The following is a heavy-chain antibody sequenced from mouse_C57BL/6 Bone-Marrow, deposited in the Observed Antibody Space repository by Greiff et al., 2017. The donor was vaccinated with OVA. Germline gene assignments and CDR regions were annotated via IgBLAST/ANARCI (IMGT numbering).Heavy chain of an antibody. Sequence: QVQLKQSGAELARPGASVKLSCKASGYTFTSYGISWVKQRTGQGLEWIGEIYPRSGNTYYNEKFKGKATLTADKSSSTAYMELRNLTSEDSAVYFCAREGWLLNPLDYWGQGTTLTVSS. CDR1: GYTFTSYG. CDR3: AREGWLLNPLDY. J-gene: IGHJ2*01. D-gene: IGHD2-3*01. CDR2: IYPRSGNT. V-gene: IGHV1-81*01.